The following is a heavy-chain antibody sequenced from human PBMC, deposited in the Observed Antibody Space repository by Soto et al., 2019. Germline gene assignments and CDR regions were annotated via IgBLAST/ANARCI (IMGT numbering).Heavy chain of an antibody. CDR3: ATDLAGASGGYYIVY. J-gene: IGHJ4*02. V-gene: IGHV3-72*01. D-gene: IGHD3-10*01. CDR2: TRNKANSYTT. Sequence: EVQLVESGGGLVQPGWSLRLSCVVSGLTFSDHYMDWVRQAPGKGLEWVGRTRNKANSYTTEYAASVKGRFTISRDDSKNSLYLQMNSLKSEDTAVYYCATDLAGASGGYYIVYWGQGTLVTVSS. CDR1: GLTFSDHY.